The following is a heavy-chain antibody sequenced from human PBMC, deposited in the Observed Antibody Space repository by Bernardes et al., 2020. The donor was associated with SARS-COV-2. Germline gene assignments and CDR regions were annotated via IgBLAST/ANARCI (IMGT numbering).Heavy chain of an antibody. CDR2: ISYDGSNK. Sequence: GGSLRLSCAASGFTFSSYAMHWVRQAPGKGLEWVAVISYDGSNKYYADSVKGRFTISRDNSKNTLYLQMNSLRAEDTAVYYCARATGGGYYYAFDYWGQGTLVTVSS. D-gene: IGHD3-22*01. CDR1: GFTFSSYA. J-gene: IGHJ4*02. V-gene: IGHV3-30-3*01. CDR3: ARATGGGYYYAFDY.